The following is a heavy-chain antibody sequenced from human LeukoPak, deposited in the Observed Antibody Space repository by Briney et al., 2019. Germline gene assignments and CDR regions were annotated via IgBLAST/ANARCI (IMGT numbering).Heavy chain of an antibody. J-gene: IGHJ4*02. CDR3: ARAPDYYGSGSYLDYYFDY. Sequence: SETLSLTCTVSGGSISSSSYYWGWIRQPPGKGLEWIGSIYYSGSTYYNPSLKSRVTISVDTSKNQFSLKLSSVTAADTAVCYCARAPDYYGSGSYLDYYFDYWGQGTLVTVSS. CDR2: IYYSGST. V-gene: IGHV4-39*07. CDR1: GGSISSSSYY. D-gene: IGHD3-10*01.